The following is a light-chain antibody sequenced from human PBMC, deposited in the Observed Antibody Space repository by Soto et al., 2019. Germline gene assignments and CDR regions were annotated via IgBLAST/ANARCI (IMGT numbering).Light chain of an antibody. J-gene: IGKJ2*01. CDR3: MQGTHWPLT. V-gene: IGKV2D-30*01. Sequence: DVVMTQSPLSLPVTLGQPASISCRSSQSLVYSDGNTYLTWFHQRPGQSPRRLIYEVSNWDSGVXDXCSGSGSGTDFTLKISRVEAEDVGVYYCMQGTHWPLTFGQGTKLEI. CDR1: QSLVYSDGNTY. CDR2: EVS.